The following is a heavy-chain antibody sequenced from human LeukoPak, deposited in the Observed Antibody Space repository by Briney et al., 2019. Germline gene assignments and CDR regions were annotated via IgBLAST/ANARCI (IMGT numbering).Heavy chain of an antibody. J-gene: IGHJ6*02. CDR1: GYTFTSYY. V-gene: IGHV1-46*01. CDR3: ASPRVRGAPTALYYYYGMDV. Sequence: ASVKVSCKASGYTFTSYYMHWVREAPAQGLEWMGIINPSGGSTSYAQKFQGRVTMTRDTSTSTVYMELSSLRSEDTAVYYCASPRVRGAPTALYYYYGMDVWGQGTTVTVSS. D-gene: IGHD3-10*01. CDR2: INPSGGST.